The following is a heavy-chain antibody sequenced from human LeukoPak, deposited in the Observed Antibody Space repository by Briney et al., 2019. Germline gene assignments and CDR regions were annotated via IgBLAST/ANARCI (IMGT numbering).Heavy chain of an antibody. Sequence: GGSLRLSCAASRITFSTYAMHWVRQAPGKGLEWVAVIWYDGSNKYYADSVKGRFTISRDNSKNTLYLQMNSLRAEDTSVYYCGRAPVRTGFYGMDVWGQGTTVTVSS. CDR1: RITFSTYA. J-gene: IGHJ6*02. D-gene: IGHD3/OR15-3a*01. CDR3: GRAPVRTGFYGMDV. CDR2: IWYDGSNK. V-gene: IGHV3-33*01.